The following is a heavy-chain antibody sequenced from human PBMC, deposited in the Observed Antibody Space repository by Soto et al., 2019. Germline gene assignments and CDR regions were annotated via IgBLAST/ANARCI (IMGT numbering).Heavy chain of an antibody. CDR2: ISGSGGDT. CDR1: GFTFSSFA. Sequence: GGSLRLSCAASGFTFSSFAMSWVRQAPGKGLEWVSAISGSGGDTYYADSVTGRFTISRDNSKNTLYLQMNSLRAEDTAVYYCTKEWGRPLDYWGQGTPVTVSS. CDR3: TKEWGRPLDY. V-gene: IGHV3-23*01. D-gene: IGHD7-27*01. J-gene: IGHJ4*02.